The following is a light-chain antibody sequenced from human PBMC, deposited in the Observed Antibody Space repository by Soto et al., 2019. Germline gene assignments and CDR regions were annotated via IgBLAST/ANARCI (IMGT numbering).Light chain of an antibody. V-gene: IGKV3-15*01. Sequence: EIVMTQSPATLSVSPGERATLSCRASQSVSHNLAWYQQKPGQAPRLLFYGPSTRATGIPARFSGSGSGTDFTVTISSLQSEDFAVYYWQQSNNRQYTFGQGTKLES. CDR1: QSVSHN. CDR3: QQSNNRQYT. CDR2: GPS. J-gene: IGKJ2*01.